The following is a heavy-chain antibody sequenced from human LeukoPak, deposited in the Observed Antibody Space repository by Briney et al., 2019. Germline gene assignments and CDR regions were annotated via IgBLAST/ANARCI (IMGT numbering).Heavy chain of an antibody. J-gene: IGHJ5*02. CDR3: ARDYSDESLIGWFDP. V-gene: IGHV3-33*08. Sequence: PGGSLRLSCAASGFTFSSYAMHWVRQAPGKGLEWVAVIWYGGSNKYYADSVKGRFTISRDNAKNSLYLQMNSLRAEDTAVYYCARDYSDESLIGWFDPWGQGTLVTVSS. CDR1: GFTFSSYA. CDR2: IWYGGSNK. D-gene: IGHD4-17*01.